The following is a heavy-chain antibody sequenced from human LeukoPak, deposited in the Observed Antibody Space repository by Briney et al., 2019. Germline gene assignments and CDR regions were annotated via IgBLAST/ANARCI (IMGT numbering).Heavy chain of an antibody. CDR2: ISYDGSNK. CDR3: ARDDYGDHFDY. J-gene: IGHJ4*02. V-gene: IGHV3-30-3*01. D-gene: IGHD4-17*01. CDR1: GFTFSSYA. Sequence: PGGSLRLSCAASGFTFSSYAMHWVRQAPGKGLEWVAVISYDGSNKYYADSVKGRFTISRANSKNTLYLQMNSLRAEDTAVYYCARDDYGDHFDYWGQGTLVTVSS.